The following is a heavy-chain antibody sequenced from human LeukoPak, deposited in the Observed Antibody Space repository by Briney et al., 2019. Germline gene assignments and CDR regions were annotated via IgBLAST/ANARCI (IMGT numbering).Heavy chain of an antibody. Sequence: GGSLRLSCAASGFTFSSYGMHWVRQAPGKGLEWAAFIRYDGSNKYYADSVKGRFTISRDNSKYTLYLQMNSLRAEDTAVYYCAKDSKIVGATFRSYHSMDVWGKGTAVTVSS. J-gene: IGHJ6*03. CDR1: GFTFSSYG. CDR2: IRYDGSNK. D-gene: IGHD1-26*01. V-gene: IGHV3-30*02. CDR3: AKDSKIVGATFRSYHSMDV.